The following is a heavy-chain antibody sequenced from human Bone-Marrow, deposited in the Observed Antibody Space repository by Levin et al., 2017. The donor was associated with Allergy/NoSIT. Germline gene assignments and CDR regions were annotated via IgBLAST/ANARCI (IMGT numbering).Heavy chain of an antibody. J-gene: IGHJ4*02. V-gene: IGHV3-74*01. CDR3: SSAKSGGFRDY. CDR2: INGDGSTT. D-gene: IGHD2-8*02. Sequence: AGGSLRLSCAASGFTFSDYWMHWVRQTPGKGLVWVSRINGDGSTTTYADSVKGRFTISRDNAKNILYLHMDSLRAEDTAVYYCSSAKSGGFRDYWGQGTQVTVSS. CDR1: GFTFSDYW.